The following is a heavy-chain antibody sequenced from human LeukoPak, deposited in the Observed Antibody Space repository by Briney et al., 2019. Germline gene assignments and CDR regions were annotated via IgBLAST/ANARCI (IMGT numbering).Heavy chain of an antibody. CDR1: GGTFDSYA. CDR3: ARDQGLIDPPPYGRDV. D-gene: IGHD3-16*01. J-gene: IGHJ6*02. Sequence: SVKVSCKASGGTFDSYALTWVRQAPGQALEWMGRIIPILDTTIYAQKFQGRVTITAYKSTSTAYIELSSLSSEDTAVYYCARDQGLIDPPPYGRDVWGRGTTVTVSS. CDR2: IIPILDTT. V-gene: IGHV1-69*04.